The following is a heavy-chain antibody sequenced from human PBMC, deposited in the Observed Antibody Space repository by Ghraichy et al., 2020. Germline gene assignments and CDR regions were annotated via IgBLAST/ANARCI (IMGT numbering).Heavy chain of an antibody. Sequence: ASVKVSCKTSGYSFTTYGVVWVRQATGQGLEWMGWISTSNGDTNYAQIFQDRVTMTTDTSASTAYMELRSLRSDDTAVYYCAREVRGGDFDFWGQGTLVTVS. CDR2: ISTSNGDT. D-gene: IGHD2-15*01. CDR3: AREVRGGDFDF. CDR1: GYSFTTYG. V-gene: IGHV1-18*01. J-gene: IGHJ4*02.